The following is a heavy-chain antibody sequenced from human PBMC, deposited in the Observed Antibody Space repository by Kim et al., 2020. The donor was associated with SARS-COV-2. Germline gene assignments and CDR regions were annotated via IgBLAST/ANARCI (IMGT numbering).Heavy chain of an antibody. CDR1: GGSISTGSHY. CDR3: ARDGGGSYYGVVV. CDR2: IYYNGRT. J-gene: IGHJ6*02. Sequence: SETLSLTCTVSGGSISTGSHYWTWIRQRPGRGLEWIGYIYYNGRTNYNPSLNSRVTISYDTSTDQFSLTLTSVTAADTAVYYCARDGGGSYYGVVVWGQGTTVTVSS. V-gene: IGHV4-61*01. D-gene: IGHD3-16*01.